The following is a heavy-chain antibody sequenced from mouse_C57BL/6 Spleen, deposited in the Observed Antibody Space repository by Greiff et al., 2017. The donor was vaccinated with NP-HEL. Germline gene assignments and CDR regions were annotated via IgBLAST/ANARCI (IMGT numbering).Heavy chain of an antibody. V-gene: IGHV1-69*01. D-gene: IGHD1-1*01. CDR3: ASRGPLTTVVATGYFDV. CDR2: IDPSDSYT. Sequence: VQLQQPGAELVMPGASVKLSCKASGYTFTSYWMHWVKQRPGQGLEWIGEIDPSDSYTNYNQKFKGKSTLTVDKSSSTAYMQLSSLTSEDSAVYYCASRGPLTTVVATGYFDVWGTGTTVTVSS. CDR1: GYTFTSYW. J-gene: IGHJ1*03.